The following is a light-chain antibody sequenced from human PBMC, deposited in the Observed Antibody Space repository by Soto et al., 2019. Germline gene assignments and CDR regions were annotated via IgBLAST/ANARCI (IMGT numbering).Light chain of an antibody. Sequence: QSVLTQPRSVSGSPGQSVTVSCTGTSSDVGGYNYVSWYRQYPGEAPKLLIYDVTERLSGVPDRFSGSKSGNTASLTISGLQAEAEADYYCCSYAGGHIHYIIGTGTKVTAL. J-gene: IGLJ1*01. CDR1: SSDVGGYNY. CDR2: DVT. CDR3: CSYAGGHIHYI. V-gene: IGLV2-11*01.